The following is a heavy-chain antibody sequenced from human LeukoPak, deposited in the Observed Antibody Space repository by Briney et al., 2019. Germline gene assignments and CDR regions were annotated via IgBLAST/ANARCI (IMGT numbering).Heavy chain of an antibody. D-gene: IGHD4-23*01. CDR1: GFTFSSYW. J-gene: IGHJ4*02. Sequence: GGSLRLSCAASGFTFSSYWMSWVRQAPGKGLEWVANIKQDGSEKYYVDPVRGRFTVSRDNTKNSLYLQMNSLRAEDTAIYYCARASFGGDSPFDYWGQGTLVTVSS. CDR2: IKQDGSEK. CDR3: ARASFGGDSPFDY. V-gene: IGHV3-7*03.